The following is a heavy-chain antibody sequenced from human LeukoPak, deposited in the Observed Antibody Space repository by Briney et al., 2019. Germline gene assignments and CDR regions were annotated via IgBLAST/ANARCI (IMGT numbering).Heavy chain of an antibody. D-gene: IGHD3-3*01. CDR3: ARGWSGPLPDV. V-gene: IGHV3-66*01. Sequence: GGSLRLSCAASGFTFSSYNMNWVRQAPGKGLEWVSVIYTGGSTYYADSVKGRFTISRDNSKNTLYLHMNSLRVEDTAVYYCARGWSGPLPDVWGQGTTVTVSS. CDR2: IYTGGST. CDR1: GFTFSSYN. J-gene: IGHJ6*02.